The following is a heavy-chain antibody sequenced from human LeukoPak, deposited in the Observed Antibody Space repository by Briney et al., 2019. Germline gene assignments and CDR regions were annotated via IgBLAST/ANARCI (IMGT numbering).Heavy chain of an antibody. CDR3: AELSITMIGGV. V-gene: IGHV3-48*03. D-gene: IGHD3-10*02. CDR2: ISSSGSTI. Sequence: GGSLRLSCAASGFAFSSYEMNWVRQAPGKGLEWVSYISSSGSTIYYADSVKGRFTISRDNAKNSLYLQMNSLRAEDTAVYYCAELSITMIGGVWGKGTTVTISS. CDR1: GFAFSSYE. J-gene: IGHJ6*04.